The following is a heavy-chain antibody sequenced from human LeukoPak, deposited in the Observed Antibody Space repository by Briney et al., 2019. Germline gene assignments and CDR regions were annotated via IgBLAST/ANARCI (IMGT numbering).Heavy chain of an antibody. V-gene: IGHV3-53*01. CDR1: GFTFSSYS. D-gene: IGHD1-1*01. Sequence: GGSLRLSCAAPGFTFSSYSMNWVRQAPGKGLEWVSVIYSGGSTDYADSVKGRFTISRDNLKNTLYLQMNSLRAEDTAVYYCARGPAGYNWGQGTLVTFSS. CDR2: IYSGGST. CDR3: ARGPAGYN. J-gene: IGHJ4*02.